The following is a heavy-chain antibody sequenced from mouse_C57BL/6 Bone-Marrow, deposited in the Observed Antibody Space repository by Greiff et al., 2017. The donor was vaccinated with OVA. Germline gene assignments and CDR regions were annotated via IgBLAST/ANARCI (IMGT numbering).Heavy chain of an antibody. D-gene: IGHD2-5*01. J-gene: IGHJ1*03. V-gene: IGHV1-64*01. Sequence: QVQLQQPGAELLKPGASVRLSCKASGYTFPSYWRHWVKRRPGQGLEWIGMIIPNSGSTNDNEKFKSKATLTVDKSSSTAYMQLSSLTSEDSAVYYCARKFYYSNYGGYFDVWGTGTTVTVSS. CDR2: IIPNSGST. CDR1: GYTFPSYW. CDR3: ARKFYYSNYGGYFDV.